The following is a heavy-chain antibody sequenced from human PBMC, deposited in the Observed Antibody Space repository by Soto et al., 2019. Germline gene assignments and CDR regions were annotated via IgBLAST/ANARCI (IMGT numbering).Heavy chain of an antibody. CDR2: INWNGGST. D-gene: IGHD1-26*01. J-gene: IGHJ3*02. V-gene: IGHV3-20*01. Sequence: GESLKISCAASGFTFDDYGMSWVRQAPGKGLEWVSGINWNGGSTGYADSVKGRFTISRDNAKNSLYLQMNSLRAEDTALYHCARVDLTDSELLLAFDIWGQGTMVTVSS. CDR1: GFTFDDYG. CDR3: ARVDLTDSELLLAFDI.